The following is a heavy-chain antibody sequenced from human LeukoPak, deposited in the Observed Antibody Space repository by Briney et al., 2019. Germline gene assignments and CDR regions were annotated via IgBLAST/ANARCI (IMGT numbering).Heavy chain of an antibody. D-gene: IGHD4-17*01. Sequence: GGSLRLSCAASGFTFSSYGMHWVRQAPGKGLEGVAVISYDGSNKYYADSVKGRFTISRDNSKNTLYLQMNSLRAEDTAVYYCAKDAPFLDYGGNWFDPWGQGTLVTVSS. J-gene: IGHJ5*02. CDR3: AKDAPFLDYGGNWFDP. CDR1: GFTFSSYG. V-gene: IGHV3-30*18. CDR2: ISYDGSNK.